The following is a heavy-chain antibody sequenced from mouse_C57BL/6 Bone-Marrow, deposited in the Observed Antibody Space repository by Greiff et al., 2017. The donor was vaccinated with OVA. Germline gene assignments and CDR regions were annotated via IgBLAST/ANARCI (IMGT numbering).Heavy chain of an antibody. V-gene: IGHV5-4*03. D-gene: IGHD3-2*02. CDR1: GFTFSSYA. Sequence: EVMLVESGGGLVKPGGSLKLSCAASGFTFSSYAMSWVRQTPEKRLEWVATISDGGSYTYYPDNVKGRFTISRDNAKNNLDLQMSHLKSEDTAMYYCARASSGYDAMDYWGQGTSVTVSS. CDR2: ISDGGSYT. J-gene: IGHJ4*01. CDR3: ARASSGYDAMDY.